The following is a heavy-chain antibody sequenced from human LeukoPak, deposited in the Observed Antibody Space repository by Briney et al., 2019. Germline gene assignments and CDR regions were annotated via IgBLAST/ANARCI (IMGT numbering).Heavy chain of an antibody. CDR2: IYYSGST. CDR3: ARDVGLVGALDI. Sequence: SETLSLTCTVSGGSISSYYWSWIRQPPGKGLEWIGYIYYSGSTNYNPSLKSRVTISVDTSKNQFSLKLSSVTAADTAVYYCARDVGLVGALDIWGQGTMVTVSS. D-gene: IGHD1-26*01. J-gene: IGHJ3*02. V-gene: IGHV4-59*01. CDR1: GGSISSYY.